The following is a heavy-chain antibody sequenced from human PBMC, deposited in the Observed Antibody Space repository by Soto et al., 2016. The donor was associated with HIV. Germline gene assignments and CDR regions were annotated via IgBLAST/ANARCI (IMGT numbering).Heavy chain of an antibody. CDR3: VRIAGAPPRLMGY. CDR1: GGSISSSSYY. CDR2: VYYNGDT. J-gene: IGHJ4*02. Sequence: QLRLQESGPGLVKPSETLSLICTVSGGSISSSSYYWGWVRQPPGEGLEWIGNVYYNGDTYYNPSLKSRVTISVDTSNNHFFLSLTSVTATDTAVYYCVRIAGAPPRLMGYWGQGTLVTVSS. V-gene: IGHV4-39*02. D-gene: IGHD2-8*01.